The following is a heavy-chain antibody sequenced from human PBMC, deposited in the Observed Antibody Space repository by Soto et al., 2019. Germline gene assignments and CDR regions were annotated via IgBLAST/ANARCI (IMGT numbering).Heavy chain of an antibody. J-gene: IGHJ6*02. CDR1: RVAFSKFI. D-gene: IGHD6-19*01. V-gene: IGHV1-69*13. Sequence: GASVKVSCKASRVAFSKFIVTWVRQAPGLGLEWVGGIIPIFGTANYAQKFQGRVTITADESTSTSYLEVNNLRSEDTAVYYCAKVRYSSPMGYYYGMDVWGQATTVTLSS. CDR3: AKVRYSSPMGYYYGMDV. CDR2: IIPIFGTA.